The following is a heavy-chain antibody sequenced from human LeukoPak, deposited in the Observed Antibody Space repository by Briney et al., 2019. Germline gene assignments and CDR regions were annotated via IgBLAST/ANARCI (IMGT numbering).Heavy chain of an antibody. D-gene: IGHD2-2*01. Sequence: ASVKVSCKASGYTFTGYYMHWVRQDLRQGLQWMGWINPNSGGTDYAQKFQGRVTMTSDTSIRTVYMELSSLRSDDTAVYYCARADSVPAGDYHYWYMDVWGKGTTVTVSS. CDR1: GYTFTGYY. CDR2: INPNSGGT. V-gene: IGHV1-2*02. J-gene: IGHJ6*03. CDR3: ARADSVPAGDYHYWYMDV.